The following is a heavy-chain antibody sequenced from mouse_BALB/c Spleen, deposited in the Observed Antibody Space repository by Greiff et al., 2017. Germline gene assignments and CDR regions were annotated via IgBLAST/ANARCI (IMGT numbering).Heavy chain of an antibody. CDR3: ARLRYYAMDY. J-gene: IGHJ4*01. CDR1: GYTFTSYW. D-gene: IGHD6-1*01. V-gene: IGHV1-87*01. CDR2: IYPGDGDT. Sequence: QVQLQQSGAELARPGASVKLSCKASGYTFTSYWMQWVKQRPGQGLEWIGAIYPGDGDTRYTQKFKGKATLTADKSSSTAYMQLSSLASEDSAVYYCARLRYYAMDYWGQGTSVTVSS.